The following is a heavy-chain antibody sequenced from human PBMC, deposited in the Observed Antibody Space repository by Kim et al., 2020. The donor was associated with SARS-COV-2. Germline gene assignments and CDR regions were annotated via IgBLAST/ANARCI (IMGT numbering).Heavy chain of an antibody. CDR3: ARDSSSGYNLNWFDP. J-gene: IGHJ5*02. V-gene: IGHV4-4*07. CDR1: GGSISGYY. CDR2: IYSSGPT. D-gene: IGHD3-22*01. Sequence: SETLSLPCSVSGGSISGYYWSWIRQAAGKKLEWIGRIYSSGPTYYNPSLKSRATLSVDRPKNQFSLTLTSVTAADTAMYYCARDSSSGYNLNWFDPWGQGTHVTVSS.